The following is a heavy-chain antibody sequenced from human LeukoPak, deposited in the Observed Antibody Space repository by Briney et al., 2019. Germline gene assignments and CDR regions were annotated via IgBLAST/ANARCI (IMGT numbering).Heavy chain of an antibody. Sequence: GGSLRLSCAASGFTFSSYSMNWVRQAPGKGLEWVSSISSSSSYTYYADSVKGRFTISRDNAKNSLYLQMNSLRAEDTAVYYCARKLNFWSGYAVSDYWGQGTLVTVSS. CDR3: ARKLNFWSGYAVSDY. CDR1: GFTFSSYS. V-gene: IGHV3-21*01. D-gene: IGHD3-3*01. J-gene: IGHJ4*02. CDR2: ISSSSSYT.